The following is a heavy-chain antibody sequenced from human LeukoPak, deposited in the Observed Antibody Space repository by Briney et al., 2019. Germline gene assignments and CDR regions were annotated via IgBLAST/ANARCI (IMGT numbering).Heavy chain of an antibody. Sequence: GGSLRLSCAASGFTFSSYWIHWVRQAPGKGLVWVSHISSDGSSTSYADSVKGRFTISRDNAKNTLYLQMNSLRAEDTAVSYCAIALPPSISTPWKWGQGTPVTVSS. CDR3: AIALPPSISTPWK. CDR1: GFTFSSYW. CDR2: ISSDGSST. D-gene: IGHD2-2*01. V-gene: IGHV3-74*01. J-gene: IGHJ4*02.